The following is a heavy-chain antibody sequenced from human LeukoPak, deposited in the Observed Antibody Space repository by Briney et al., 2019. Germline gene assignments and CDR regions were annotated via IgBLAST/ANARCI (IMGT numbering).Heavy chain of an antibody. V-gene: IGHV3-30*03. CDR1: MFTFNNHG. CDR2: IAADGGVK. J-gene: IGHJ4*02. D-gene: IGHD6-19*01. Sequence: PGGSLRLSCVTSMFTFNNHGMHWVRQAPGKGLEWVAVIAADGGVKYYADSVRGRFILSRDNSKNTLYLQMNNVIVEDTAVDYCAREATWGQWYFDHWGQGTPVIVSS. CDR3: AREATWGQWYFDH.